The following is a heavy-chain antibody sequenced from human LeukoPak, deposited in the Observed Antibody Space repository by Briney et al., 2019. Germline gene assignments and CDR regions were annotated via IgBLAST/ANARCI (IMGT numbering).Heavy chain of an antibody. CDR2: ISAYNGNT. D-gene: IGHD6-19*01. J-gene: IGHJ6*04. Sequence: ASVKVSCKASGYTFTSYGISWVRQAPGQGLEWMGWISAYNGNTNYAQKLQGRVTMTTDTSTSTAYMELRSLRSDDTAVCYCARVVIAVAGSYYYYYGMDIWGKGTTVTVSS. CDR3: ARVVIAVAGSYYYYYGMDI. V-gene: IGHV1-18*04. CDR1: GYTFTSYG.